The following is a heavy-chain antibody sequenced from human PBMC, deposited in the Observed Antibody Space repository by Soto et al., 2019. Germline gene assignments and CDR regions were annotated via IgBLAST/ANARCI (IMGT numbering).Heavy chain of an antibody. V-gene: IGHV3-33*01. CDR2: IGYDGSKK. CDR3: ARDPASSMDV. Sequence: QVQLVESGGGVVQPGRSLRLSCAASGYTFSSHGMHWVRQAPGKGLEWVAAIGYDGSKKCYADSVKGRFTVSRDDSKNTLYLEMNSLRAEDTAVYYCARDPASSMDVWGQGTTVTVSS. D-gene: IGHD6-25*01. CDR1: GYTFSSHG. J-gene: IGHJ6*01.